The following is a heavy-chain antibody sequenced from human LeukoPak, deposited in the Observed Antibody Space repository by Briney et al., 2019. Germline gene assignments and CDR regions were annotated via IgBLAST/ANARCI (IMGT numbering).Heavy chain of an antibody. V-gene: IGHV1-3*01. D-gene: IGHD3-3*01. J-gene: IGHJ4*02. CDR2: INAGNGNT. CDR3: ANGHRFLEWLLW. Sequence: ASVKVSCKASGYTFTSYAMHWVRQAPGQRLEWMGWINAGNGNTKYSQKFQGRVTITRDTSASTAYMELSSLRAEDTAVYYCANGHRFLEWLLWWGQGTLVTVSS. CDR1: GYTFTSYA.